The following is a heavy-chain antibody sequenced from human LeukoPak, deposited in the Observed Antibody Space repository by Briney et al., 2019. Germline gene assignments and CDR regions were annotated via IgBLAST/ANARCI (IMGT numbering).Heavy chain of an antibody. D-gene: IGHD3-22*01. Sequence: ASVKVSCKASGGTFSNYAISWVRQAPGQGLEWMGGIIPIFGTANYAQTFQGRVTITADKSTSTAYMELSSLRSEDTAIYYCARSTYYYDSRGYYRKTPAIFNAFDIWGQGTMVTVSS. CDR2: IIPIFGTA. J-gene: IGHJ3*02. CDR3: ARSTYYYDSRGYYRKTPAIFNAFDI. V-gene: IGHV1-69*06. CDR1: GGTFSNYA.